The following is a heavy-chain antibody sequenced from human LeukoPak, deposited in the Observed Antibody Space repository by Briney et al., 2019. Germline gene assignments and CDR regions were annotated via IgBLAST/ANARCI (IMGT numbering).Heavy chain of an antibody. CDR3: YSYGSK. CDR2: VSGSGGST. CDR1: GFTFSSYA. Sequence: PGGSLTLSCAASGFTFSSYAMTWLRQARGKGLEGVSTVSGSGGSTYYADSVKGRFTIFRDNSKNTVYLQMNSLRVDDTAVYYCYSYGSKWGQGTLVTVSS. V-gene: IGHV3-23*01. D-gene: IGHD5-18*01. J-gene: IGHJ4*02.